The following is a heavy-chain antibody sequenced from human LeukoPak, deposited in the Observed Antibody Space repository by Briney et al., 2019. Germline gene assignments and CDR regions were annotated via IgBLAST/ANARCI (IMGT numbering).Heavy chain of an antibody. D-gene: IGHD2-21*02. CDR3: AGKVCGGDCRYWYFDL. Sequence: GGSLRLSCAASGFTFSSYGMHWVRQAPGKGLEWVSFIRYDGSNEYYADSVKGRFTISRDNSKNTLYLQMNSLRAEDTAVYYCAGKVCGGDCRYWYFDLWGRGTLVTVSS. J-gene: IGHJ2*01. CDR2: IRYDGSNE. CDR1: GFTFSSYG. V-gene: IGHV3-30*02.